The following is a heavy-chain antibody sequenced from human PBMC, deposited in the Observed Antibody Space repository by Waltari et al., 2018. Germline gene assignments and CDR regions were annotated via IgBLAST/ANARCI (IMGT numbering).Heavy chain of an antibody. Sequence: QVRLVQSGAEVKKPGSSVKVSCKASGGTFTNYVIRWVRQAPGQGLEWMGRITPISGTTNSTQKFQGRVTITADESASTAYMELNRLKSEDTAVYFCAGSLVDKDFWSGPHMPGDHYYYGMSVWGQGTTVIVSS. J-gene: IGHJ6*02. CDR1: GGTFTNYV. CDR3: AGSLVDKDFWSGPHMPGDHYYYGMSV. D-gene: IGHD3-3*01. CDR2: ITPISGTT. V-gene: IGHV1-69*15.